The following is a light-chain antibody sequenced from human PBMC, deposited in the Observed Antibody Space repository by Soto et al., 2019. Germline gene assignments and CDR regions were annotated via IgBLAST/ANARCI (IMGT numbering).Light chain of an antibody. V-gene: IGKV3-20*01. J-gene: IGKJ2*02. CDR3: QKYDNLPCT. CDR2: STF. Sequence: EFVLTQSPGTLSLSPGETATLSCRASQSLSSDDFAWYRQKPGQAPRLLIYSTFRRTSGISDRFSASGSGTDFTLTISRLEPEDSAVYYCQKYDNLPCTFGQGTKLEI. CDR1: QSLSSDD.